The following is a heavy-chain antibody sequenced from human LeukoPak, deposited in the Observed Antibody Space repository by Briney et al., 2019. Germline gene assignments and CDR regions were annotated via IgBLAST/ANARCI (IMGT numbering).Heavy chain of an antibody. J-gene: IGHJ4*02. Sequence: SETLSLTCTVSGGSISSSSYYWGWIRQPSGKGLEWIGSIYYSGSTYYNPSLKSRVTISVDTSKNQFSLKLSSVTAADTAVYYCARGAARAAYYYDSSGYHFDYWGQGTLVTVSS. D-gene: IGHD3-22*01. CDR2: IYYSGST. CDR1: GGSISSSSYY. V-gene: IGHV4-39*07. CDR3: ARGAARAAYYYDSSGYHFDY.